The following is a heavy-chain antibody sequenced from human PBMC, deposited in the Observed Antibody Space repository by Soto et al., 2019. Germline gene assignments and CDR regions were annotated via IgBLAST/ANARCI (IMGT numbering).Heavy chain of an antibody. D-gene: IGHD3-10*01. CDR2: IIPIFGTA. CDR3: ARVGNAVGFGEPFFDY. J-gene: IGHJ4*02. Sequence: QVQLVQSGAEVKKPGSSVKVSCKASGGTFSSYAISWVRQAPGQGLEWMGGIIPIFGTANYAQKFQGRVTITADESTSTAYMELSSLRSEDMAVYYCARVGNAVGFGEPFFDYWGQGTLVTVSS. V-gene: IGHV1-69*01. CDR1: GGTFSSYA.